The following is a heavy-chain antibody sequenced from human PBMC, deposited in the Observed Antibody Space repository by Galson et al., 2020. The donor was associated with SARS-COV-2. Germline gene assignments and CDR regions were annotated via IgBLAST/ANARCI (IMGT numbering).Heavy chain of an antibody. Sequence: GESLKISCAASGCTFSSYAMHRVRQAPGKGLEWVAVISYDGSNKYYAESVKGRFTISRDNSKNTLYLQMNSLRAEDTAVYYCARAHSGSYYGHFDYWGQGTLVTVSS. V-gene: IGHV3-30*04. D-gene: IGHD1-26*01. CDR2: ISYDGSNK. CDR3: ARAHSGSYYGHFDY. J-gene: IGHJ4*02. CDR1: GCTFSSYA.